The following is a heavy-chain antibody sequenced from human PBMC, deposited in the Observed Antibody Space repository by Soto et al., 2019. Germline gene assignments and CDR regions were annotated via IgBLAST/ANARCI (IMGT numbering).Heavy chain of an antibody. CDR3: ARPAGNWNYFVGLGPYFDY. J-gene: IGHJ4*02. CDR1: GGTFSSYA. Sequence: ASVKVSCKASGGTFSSYAISWVRQAPGQGLEWMGGIIPIFGTANYAQKFQGRVTITADESTSTAYMELSSLRSEDTAVYYCARPAGNWNYFVGLGPYFDYWGQGTLVTVSS. CDR2: IIPIFGTA. D-gene: IGHD1-7*01. V-gene: IGHV1-69*13.